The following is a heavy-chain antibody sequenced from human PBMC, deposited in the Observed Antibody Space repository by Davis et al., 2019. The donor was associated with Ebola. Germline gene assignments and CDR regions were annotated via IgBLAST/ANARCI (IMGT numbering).Heavy chain of an antibody. D-gene: IGHD4/OR15-4a*01. J-gene: IGHJ6*02. CDR1: GFTFSSYA. CDR3: AKTMVAFYYYYGMDV. V-gene: IGHV3-7*01. Sequence: GESLKISCAASGFTFSSYAMSWVRQAPGKGLEWVANIKQDGSEKYYVDSVKGRFTISRDNSKNTLYLQMNSLRAEDTAVYYCAKTMVAFYYYYGMDVWGQGTTVTVSS. CDR2: IKQDGSEK.